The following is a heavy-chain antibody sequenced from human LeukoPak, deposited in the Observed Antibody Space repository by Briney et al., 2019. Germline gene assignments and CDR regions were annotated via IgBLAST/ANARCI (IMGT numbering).Heavy chain of an antibody. CDR1: GHTSTNYY. CDR3: AREAIVTTRRTFDPDY. V-gene: IGHV1-46*01. J-gene: IGHJ4*02. CDR2: IIPSASST. Sequence: ASVKVSCKASGHTSTNYYIHWVRQAPGQGLEWMGIIIPSASSTRYAQKFQDRVTMTRDTSTSTVYMELSSLRSDDTAMYYCAREAIVTTRRTFDPDYWGPGTLVTVSS. D-gene: IGHD4-11*01.